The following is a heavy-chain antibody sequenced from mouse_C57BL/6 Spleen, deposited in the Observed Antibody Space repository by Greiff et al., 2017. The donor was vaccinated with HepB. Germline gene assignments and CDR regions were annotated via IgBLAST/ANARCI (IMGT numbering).Heavy chain of an antibody. CDR3: AKGGGYDGYHWYFDV. V-gene: IGHV2-9*01. CDR2: IRGGGST. Sequence: VKVEESGPGLVAPSQSLSITCTVSGFSLTSYGVDWVRQPPGKGLEWLGVIRGGGSTNYNSALMSRLSISKDNSKSQVFLKMNSLQTDDTAMYYWAKGGGYDGYHWYFDVWGTGTTVTVSS. D-gene: IGHD2-3*01. J-gene: IGHJ1*03. CDR1: GFSLTSYG.